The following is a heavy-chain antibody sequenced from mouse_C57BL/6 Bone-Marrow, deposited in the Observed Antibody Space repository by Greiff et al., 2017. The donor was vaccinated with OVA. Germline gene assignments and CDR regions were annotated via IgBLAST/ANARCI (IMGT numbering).Heavy chain of an antibody. D-gene: IGHD1-1*01. Sequence: QVQLQQSGAELVRPGASVKLSCKASGYTFTDYYINWVKQRPGQGLEWIARIYPGSGNTYYNEKFKGKATLTAEKSSSTAYMQLSSLTSEDSAVYFCARFSIYYYGSSHYFDYWGQGTTLTVSS. CDR3: ARFSIYYYGSSHYFDY. J-gene: IGHJ2*01. CDR1: GYTFTDYY. V-gene: IGHV1-76*01. CDR2: IYPGSGNT.